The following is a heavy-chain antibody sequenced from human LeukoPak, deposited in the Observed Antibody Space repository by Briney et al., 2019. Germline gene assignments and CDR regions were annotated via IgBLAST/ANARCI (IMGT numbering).Heavy chain of an antibody. CDR3: ARGRRDGYNLEDFDN. CDR1: GGSITSSCYY. V-gene: IGHV4-39*01. J-gene: IGHJ4*02. D-gene: IGHD5-24*01. CDR2: IYYSGGT. Sequence: SQSLSLTCIVSGGSITSSCYYWGWIRQPPGKGLQWIGRIYYSGGTNYTPSLKSRVTISVDTSNSQFSMKLSSVTAADTAVYYCARGRRDGYNLEDFDNWGQGTLVTVSS.